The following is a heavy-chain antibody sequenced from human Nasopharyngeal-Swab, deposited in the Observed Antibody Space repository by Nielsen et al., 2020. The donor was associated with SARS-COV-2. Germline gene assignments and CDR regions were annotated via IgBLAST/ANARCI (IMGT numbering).Heavy chain of an antibody. J-gene: IGHJ2*01. V-gene: IGHV1-8*01. CDR3: AREGFFDL. CDR2: MHPKSGST. Sequence: ASVKVSCKTSGYTFNNYGLSWVRQASGQRFEWLGWMHPKSGSTGYAQNFQGRVTLTRNISTSTAYMELSSLTPDDTAVYYCAREGFFDLWGRGTLVTVSS. CDR1: GYTFNNYG.